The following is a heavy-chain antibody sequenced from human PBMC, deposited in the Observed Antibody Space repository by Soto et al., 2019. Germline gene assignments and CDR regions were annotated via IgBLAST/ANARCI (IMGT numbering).Heavy chain of an antibody. V-gene: IGHV3-53*01. CDR1: GFTVISNY. CDR3: ARGGQVRGGSDV. D-gene: IGHD2-15*01. J-gene: IGHJ6*02. CDR2: IYSNGST. Sequence: PRLSCAASGFTVISNYMSWVRQAPGKGLEWVSFIYSNGSTYYADSVKGRFSISRDNSNNMVYLQMDSLRAEDTAVYYCARGGQVRGGSDVWGQGTTVTVSS.